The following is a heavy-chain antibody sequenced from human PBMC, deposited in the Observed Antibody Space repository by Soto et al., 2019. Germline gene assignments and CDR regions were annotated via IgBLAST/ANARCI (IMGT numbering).Heavy chain of an antibody. V-gene: IGHV2-5*02. D-gene: IGHD3-9*01. Sequence: QLTLKESGPTLVKPTQTLALTCTFSGFSLTASGVGVGCVLQHPGKALEWLAFISWDDTKHYIPSLKIRLTLTKATYKNQEVLTMTNMDPVDTATYYCARSSPIFTGYNWFDPGGEETLVTVSS. CDR3: ARSSPIFTGYNWFDP. CDR1: GFSLTASGVG. J-gene: IGHJ5*02. CDR2: ISWDDTK.